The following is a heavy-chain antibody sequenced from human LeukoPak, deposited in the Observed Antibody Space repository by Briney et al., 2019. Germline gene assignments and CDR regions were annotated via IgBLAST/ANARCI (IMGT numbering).Heavy chain of an antibody. CDR1: GYSFTGYF. CDR3: ARAWGSLYYFDH. D-gene: IGHD3-16*01. J-gene: IGHJ4*02. CDR2: INPNNGLT. Sequence: ASVTVSFKASGYSFTGYFLHWVRQAPGQGLEWMGWINPNNGLTNYTQKFKGRVTMTRDTSSATGYMELNRLTSDDTAVFYCARAWGSLYYFDHWGQGTLVTVSS. V-gene: IGHV1-2*02.